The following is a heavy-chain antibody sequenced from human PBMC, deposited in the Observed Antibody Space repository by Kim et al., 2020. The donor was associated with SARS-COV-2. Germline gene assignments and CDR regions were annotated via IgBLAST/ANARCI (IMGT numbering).Heavy chain of an antibody. V-gene: IGHV4-39*01. J-gene: IGHJ4*02. Sequence: SETLSLTCTVSGGSISSSSYYWGWIRQPPGKGLEWIGSIYYSGSTYYNPSLKSRVTISVDTSKNQFSLKLSSVTAADTAVYYCARHNRGRHKTIFGVVILYYFDYWGQGTLVTVSS. CDR3: ARHNRGRHKTIFGVVILYYFDY. CDR2: IYYSGST. D-gene: IGHD3-3*01. CDR1: GGSISSSSYY.